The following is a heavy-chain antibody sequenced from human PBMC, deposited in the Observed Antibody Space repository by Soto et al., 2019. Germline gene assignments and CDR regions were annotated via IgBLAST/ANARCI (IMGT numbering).Heavy chain of an antibody. Sequence: SETLSLTCTVSGGSISSGDYYWSWIRQPPGKGLEWIGCIYYSGSTYYNPSLKSRVTISVDTSKNQFSLKLSSVTAADTAVYYCARSLPPGYCSSTSCYTGINWFDPWGQGTLVTVSS. CDR1: GGSISSGDYY. D-gene: IGHD2-2*02. J-gene: IGHJ5*02. V-gene: IGHV4-30-4*01. CDR3: ARSLPPGYCSSTSCYTGINWFDP. CDR2: IYYSGST.